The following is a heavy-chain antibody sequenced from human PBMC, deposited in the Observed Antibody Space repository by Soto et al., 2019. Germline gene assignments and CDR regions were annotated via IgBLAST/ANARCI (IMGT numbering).Heavy chain of an antibody. Sequence: QVQLQQWGAGLLKPSETLSLTCAVYGGFVSSGSYYWSWIRQPQGKGLEGIGEMSHSGGTHFNRSLKSRVTISVDTSKNQFSLKMSSVTAADTALYYCARVERGTATTVVDAFDIWGPGTMVTVSS. CDR1: GGFVSSGSYY. V-gene: IGHV4-34*01. J-gene: IGHJ3*02. D-gene: IGHD1-1*01. CDR2: MSHSGGT. CDR3: ARVERGTATTVVDAFDI.